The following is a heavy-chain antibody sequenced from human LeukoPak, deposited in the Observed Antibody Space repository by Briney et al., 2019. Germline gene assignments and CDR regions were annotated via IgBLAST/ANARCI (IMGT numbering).Heavy chain of an antibody. J-gene: IGHJ4*02. D-gene: IGHD1-26*01. Sequence: GGSLRLSCAASGFTFTDYWMTWVRQVPGKGREWVANIQRGGSESYYVDSVGGRFTISRENAKNSLYLQMDSLRVEDTAVYYCARVGTWELQRVFDYWGQGTLVTVSS. V-gene: IGHV3-7*01. CDR3: ARVGTWELQRVFDY. CDR1: GFTFTDYW. CDR2: IQRGGSES.